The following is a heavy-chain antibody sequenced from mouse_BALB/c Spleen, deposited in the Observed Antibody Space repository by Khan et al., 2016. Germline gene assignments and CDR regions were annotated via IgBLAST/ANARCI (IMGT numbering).Heavy chain of an antibody. J-gene: IGHJ2*01. CDR3: ARLGDDYAYYFDY. CDR2: ISYSGST. D-gene: IGHD2-4*01. V-gene: IGHV3-2*02. CDR1: GYSITSDYA. Sequence: EVQLVESGPGLVKPSQSLSLTCTVTGYSITSDYAWNWIRQFPGNKLEWMGYISYSGSTSYNPSLKSRISITRDTSKNQFFLQLNSVTTEDTATYYCARLGDDYAYYFDYWGQGTTLTVSS.